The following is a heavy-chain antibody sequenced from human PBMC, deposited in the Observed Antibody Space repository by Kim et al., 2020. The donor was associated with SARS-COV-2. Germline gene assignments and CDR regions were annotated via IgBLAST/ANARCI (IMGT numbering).Heavy chain of an antibody. Sequence: ASVKVSCKASGYTFSDYHIHWVRQAPGQGLEWMAWINCKSGGREDAPMFQGRVTVTRDTSISSAYMDLSGLMSDDTAVYYCATWIRVPARRVPYWGQGTLVTVSS. J-gene: IGHJ4*02. D-gene: IGHD2-2*03. CDR1: GYTFSDYH. CDR3: ATWIRVPARRVPY. V-gene: IGHV1-2*02. CDR2: INCKSGGR.